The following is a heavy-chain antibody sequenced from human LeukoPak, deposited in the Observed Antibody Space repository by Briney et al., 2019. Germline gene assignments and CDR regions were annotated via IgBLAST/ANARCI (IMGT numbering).Heavy chain of an antibody. V-gene: IGHV3-9*01. D-gene: IGHD3-10*01. Sequence: QPGRSLRLSCAASGFTFGDYAMDWVRQAPGKGLEWVSGISWNSGSIGYADSVKGRFTISRDNAKNSLYLQMNSLRAEDTALYYCAKDIHAGGSGSYYPYYYYGMDVWGQGTTVTVSS. J-gene: IGHJ6*02. CDR2: ISWNSGSI. CDR1: GFTFGDYA. CDR3: AKDIHAGGSGSYYPYYYYGMDV.